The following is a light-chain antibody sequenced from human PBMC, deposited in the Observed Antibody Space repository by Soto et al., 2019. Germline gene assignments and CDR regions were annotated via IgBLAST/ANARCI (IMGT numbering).Light chain of an antibody. J-gene: IGKJ4*01. CDR1: QSISKY. Sequence: DIQMTQSPSSLSASVGDRVTITCRARQSISKYLNWYQQRPGKAPKLLIYSASRLQSGVTSRFSGSGSGTDFTLTISSLQSEDFVTYYCQQSYSIPLTFGGGTKVDSK. V-gene: IGKV1-39*01. CDR2: SAS. CDR3: QQSYSIPLT.